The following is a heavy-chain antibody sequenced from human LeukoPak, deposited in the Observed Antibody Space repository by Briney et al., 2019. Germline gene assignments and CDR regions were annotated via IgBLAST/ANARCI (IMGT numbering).Heavy chain of an antibody. Sequence: GGSLRLSCAASGFTFSSYSMNWVRQAPGKGLEWVSYISSSGSTIYYADSVKGRFTISRDNAKNSLYLQMNSLRAEDTAVYYCARDRGDLLFDYWGQGTLVTVSS. CDR3: ARDRGDLLFDY. CDR1: GFTFSSYS. J-gene: IGHJ4*02. V-gene: IGHV3-48*04. CDR2: ISSSGSTI. D-gene: IGHD3-10*01.